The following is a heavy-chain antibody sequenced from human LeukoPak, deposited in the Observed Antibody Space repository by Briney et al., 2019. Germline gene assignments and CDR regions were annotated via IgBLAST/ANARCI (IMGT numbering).Heavy chain of an antibody. J-gene: IGHJ4*02. D-gene: IGHD1-1*01. CDR1: GYTFTSYD. CDR2: MNPNRGDT. V-gene: IGHV1-8*01. CDR3: ARGPIYPTSGDYPNYYFDY. Sequence: ASVKVSCKASGYTFTSYDINWVRQASGQGLEWMGWMNPNRGDTGYAQKFQGRVSMTRDTSISTAYMELSSLRSEDTAVYYCARGPIYPTSGDYPNYYFDYWGRGTLVTVSS.